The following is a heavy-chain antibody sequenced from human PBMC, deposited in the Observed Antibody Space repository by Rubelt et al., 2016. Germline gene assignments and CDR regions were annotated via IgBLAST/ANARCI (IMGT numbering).Heavy chain of an antibody. CDR1: GGSFSGYY. J-gene: IGHJ3*02. V-gene: IGHV4-34*01. CDR2: INHSGST. D-gene: IGHD6-13*01. CDR3: ARVRAAAGLILDAFDI. Sequence: QVQLQQWGAGLLKPSETLSLTCAVYGGSFSGYYWSWIRQPPGKGLEWIGEINHSGSTNYYPSLKSRVTISVDTSKNQFSLKLSSVTAADTAVYYCARVRAAAGLILDAFDIWGQGTMVTVSS.